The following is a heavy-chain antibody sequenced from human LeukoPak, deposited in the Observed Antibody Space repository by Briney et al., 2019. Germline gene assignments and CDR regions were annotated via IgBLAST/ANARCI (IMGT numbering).Heavy chain of an antibody. D-gene: IGHD2-2*01. CDR1: GYTFTSYG. J-gene: IGHJ4*02. CDR2: ISAYNGNT. Sequence: ASVKVSCKASGYTFTSYGISWVRQAPGQGLEWMGWISAYNGNTNYAQKLQGRVTMTTDTSTSTACMELRSLRSDDTAVYYCARVEDIVVVPAAMCYFDYWGRGTLVTVSS. CDR3: ARVEDIVVVPAAMCYFDY. V-gene: IGHV1-18*01.